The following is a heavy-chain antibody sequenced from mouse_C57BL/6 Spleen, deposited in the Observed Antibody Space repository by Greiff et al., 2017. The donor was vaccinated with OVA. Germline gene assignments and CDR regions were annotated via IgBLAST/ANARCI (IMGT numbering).Heavy chain of an antibody. J-gene: IGHJ2*01. CDR3: VRGRRDLDY. CDR2: IRSKSNNYAT. D-gene: IGHD3-3*01. CDR1: GFSFNTYA. Sequence: EVKLVESGGGLVQPKGSLKLSCAASGFSFNTYAMNWDRQAPGKGLEWVARIRSKSNNYATYYADSVKDRFTISRDDSESMLYLQMNNLKTEDTAMYYCVRGRRDLDYWGQGTTLTVSS. V-gene: IGHV10-1*01.